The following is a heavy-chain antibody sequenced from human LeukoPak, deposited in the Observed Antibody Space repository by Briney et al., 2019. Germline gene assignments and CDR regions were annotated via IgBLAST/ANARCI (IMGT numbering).Heavy chain of an antibody. Sequence: SETLSLTCNVSGGSVTSHYWSWIRQPPGKGLEWIGYIYYSGSTNYNPSLKSRVTISVNTSKNQFSLKLSSVTAADTAVYYCARGMEYYYDSSGYRTPFDYWGQGTLVPVSS. V-gene: IGHV4-59*02. CDR2: IYYSGST. J-gene: IGHJ4*02. D-gene: IGHD3-22*01. CDR3: ARGMEYYYDSSGYRTPFDY. CDR1: GGSVTSHY.